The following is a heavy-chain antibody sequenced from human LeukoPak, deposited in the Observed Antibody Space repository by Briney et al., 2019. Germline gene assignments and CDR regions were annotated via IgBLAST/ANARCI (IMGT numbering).Heavy chain of an antibody. J-gene: IGHJ3*02. CDR3: AREASSGWYQGDAFDI. D-gene: IGHD6-19*01. Sequence: SETLSLTCTVSGGSISSYYWSWSRQPPGKGLEWMGYIYYSGSTNYNPSLKSRVTISVDTPKDQFSLKLSSVTAADTAVYYCAREASSGWYQGDAFDIWGQGTMVTVSS. CDR2: IYYSGST. CDR1: GGSISSYY. V-gene: IGHV4-59*01.